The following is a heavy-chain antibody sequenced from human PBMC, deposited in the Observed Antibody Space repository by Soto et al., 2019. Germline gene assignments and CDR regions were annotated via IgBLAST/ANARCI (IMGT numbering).Heavy chain of an antibody. CDR1: GFTVSNNC. CDR2: IYSGGST. CDR3: ARAEWGSSYTQYYYALDV. Sequence: PGGSLRLSCAASGFTVSNNCISWVRQPPGKGLEWVSLIYSGGSTYYADSVKGRFTLSRDNSKNTVYLQMNSLRAEDTAVYYCARAEWGSSYTQYYYALDVWGQGTTVTV. V-gene: IGHV3-53*03. J-gene: IGHJ6*02. D-gene: IGHD6-13*01.